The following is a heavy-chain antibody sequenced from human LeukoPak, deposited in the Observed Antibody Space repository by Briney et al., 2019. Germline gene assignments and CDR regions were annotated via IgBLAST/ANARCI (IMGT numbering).Heavy chain of an antibody. J-gene: IGHJ6*02. V-gene: IGHV1-18*01. Sequence: VASVNVSCKASGYTFTSYGISWVRQAPGQGLEWMGWISAYNGNTNYAQKLQGRVTMTTDTSTSTAYMKLRSLRSDDTAVYYCARGEFARVLRYFGGVYYYGMDVWGQGTTVTVSS. D-gene: IGHD3-9*01. CDR2: ISAYNGNT. CDR3: ARGEFARVLRYFGGVYYYGMDV. CDR1: GYTFTSYG.